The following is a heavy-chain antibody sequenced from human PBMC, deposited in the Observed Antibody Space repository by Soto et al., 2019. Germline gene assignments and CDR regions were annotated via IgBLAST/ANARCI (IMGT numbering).Heavy chain of an antibody. V-gene: IGHV5-51*01. Sequence: GESLKISCKGSGYSFTSYWIGWVRQMPGKGLEWMGIIYPGDSDTRYSPSFQGQVTISADKSISTAYLQWSSLKASDTAMYYCARVATPDYYYYYYMDVWGKGTTVTVSS. D-gene: IGHD5-12*01. CDR3: ARVATPDYYYYYYMDV. CDR2: IYPGDSDT. J-gene: IGHJ6*03. CDR1: GYSFTSYW.